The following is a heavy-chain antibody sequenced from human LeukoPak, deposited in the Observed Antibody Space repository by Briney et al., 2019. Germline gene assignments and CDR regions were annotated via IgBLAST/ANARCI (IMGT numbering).Heavy chain of an antibody. CDR2: INHSGST. J-gene: IGHJ4*02. CDR3: ARAGYSGSYSFDY. Sequence: PSETLSLTCAVYGGSFSSYYWSWIRQPPGKGLEWIGEINHSGSTNYNPSLKSRVTISVDTSKNQFSLKLSSVTAADTAVYYCARAGYSGSYSFDYWGQGTLVTVSS. CDR1: GGSFSSYY. V-gene: IGHV4-34*01. D-gene: IGHD1-26*01.